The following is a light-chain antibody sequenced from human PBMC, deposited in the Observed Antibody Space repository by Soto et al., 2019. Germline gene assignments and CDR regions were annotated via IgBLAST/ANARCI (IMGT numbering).Light chain of an antibody. CDR1: QSISSY. V-gene: IGKV1-39*01. Sequence: DIQMTKSPSSLSASVGDRVTITCRASQSISSYLNWYQQKPGKAPKFVIYAASSLQSGVPSRFSGSGSGTDFTLTISSLKPEDFATYYCQQSYSTPVTFGQGTRLEIK. CDR3: QQSYSTPVT. J-gene: IGKJ5*01. CDR2: AAS.